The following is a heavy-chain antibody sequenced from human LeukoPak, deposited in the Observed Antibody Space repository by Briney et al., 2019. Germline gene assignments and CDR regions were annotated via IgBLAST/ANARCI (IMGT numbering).Heavy chain of an antibody. V-gene: IGHV4-34*01. Sequence: PSETLSLTCAVYGGSFSGYYWSWIRQPPGKGLEWIGEINHSGITNYNPSLKSRVTISVDTSKNQFSLKLSSVTAADTAVYYCARRNTADASIDFWGQGTLVTASS. D-gene: IGHD2/OR15-2a*01. CDR1: GGSFSGYY. CDR2: INHSGIT. J-gene: IGHJ4*02. CDR3: ARRNTADASIDF.